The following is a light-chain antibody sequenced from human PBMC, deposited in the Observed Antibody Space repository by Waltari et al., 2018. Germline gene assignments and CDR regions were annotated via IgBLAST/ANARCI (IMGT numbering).Light chain of an antibody. V-gene: IGKV2-28*01. J-gene: IGKJ4*01. Sequence: DIVMNQSPRSLPVTPGEPASISGRSRKGLLHTNGYHYVDRYLQKPGQSPQLLIYLGSKRASWVPDRFRGYGSGTDFTLEISRVEAAHVGVYFCMPGLQTPLTFRGGTKVEIK. CDR3: MPGLQTPLT. CDR1: KGLLHTNGYHY. CDR2: LGS.